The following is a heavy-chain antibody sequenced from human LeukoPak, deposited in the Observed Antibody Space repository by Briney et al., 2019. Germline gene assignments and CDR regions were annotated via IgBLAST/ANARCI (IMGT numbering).Heavy chain of an antibody. Sequence: GGSLRLSCAASGFTFTAFTINWLRQPPGKGLEWISYIGASATLYADSVRGRFTISRDNDKNSLYLQMNSLRDEDTAVYYCARGGGCTSSCCWFPDKWGQGTLVTVSS. J-gene: IGHJ4*02. CDR1: GFTFTAFT. CDR3: ARGGGCTSSCCWFPDK. D-gene: IGHD2-2*01. CDR2: IGASAT. V-gene: IGHV3-48*02.